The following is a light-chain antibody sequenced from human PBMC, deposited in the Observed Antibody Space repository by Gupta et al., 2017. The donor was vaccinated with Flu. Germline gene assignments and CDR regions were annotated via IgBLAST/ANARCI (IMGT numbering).Light chain of an antibody. CDR3: QSYDSSLSGSNV. J-gene: IGLJ1*01. CDR1: SSNIGAGYY. Sequence: QSVLTQPPSVSQAPGQRVTISCTGSSSNIGAGYYVHWYQQLPGTAPKLLIYGNSNRPSRVPDRFSGSKSGTSASLAITGLQAEDEADYYCQSYDSSLSGSNVFGTGTKVTVL. V-gene: IGLV1-40*01. CDR2: GNS.